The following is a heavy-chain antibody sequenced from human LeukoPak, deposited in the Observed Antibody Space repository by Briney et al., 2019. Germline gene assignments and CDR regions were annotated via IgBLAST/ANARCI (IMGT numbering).Heavy chain of an antibody. D-gene: IGHD5-12*01. CDR3: AKRATTNAFDI. V-gene: IGHV3-11*01. CDR2: ISSSGSTI. J-gene: IGHJ3*02. CDR1: GFTFSDYY. Sequence: GGSLRLSCAASGFTFSDYYMSWIRQAPGKGLEWVSYISSSGSTIYYADSVKGRFTISRDNAKNSLYLQMNSLRAEDTAVYYCAKRATTNAFDIWGQGTMVTVSS.